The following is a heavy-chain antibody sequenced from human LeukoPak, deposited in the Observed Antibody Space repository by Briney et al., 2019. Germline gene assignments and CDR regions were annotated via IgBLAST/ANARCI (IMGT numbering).Heavy chain of an antibody. Sequence: GGSLRLSCAASRFSFSSYGMHWVRQAPGKGLEWVAFIQYDGSIKLYGDSVKGRFTISRDNSKNTLYLQMNSLRAEDTSVYYCVRADGNYGYVFDYWGQGTLVTVSS. CDR3: VRADGNYGYVFDY. CDR1: RFSFSSYG. J-gene: IGHJ4*02. CDR2: IQYDGSIK. V-gene: IGHV3-30*02. D-gene: IGHD5-18*01.